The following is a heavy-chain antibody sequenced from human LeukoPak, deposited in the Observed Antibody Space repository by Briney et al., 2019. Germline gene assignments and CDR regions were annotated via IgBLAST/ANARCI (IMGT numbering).Heavy chain of an antibody. Sequence: SETLSLTCTDSSGSISSYYWSWIRQPAGKGLEWIGRIYPTGSPNYNPSLKSRLTMSVDTSKNQFSLRLSSVTAADTAVYYCARGVLQDNYYYYYYMDVWGKGTTVTISS. CDR3: ARGVLQDNYYYYYYMDV. J-gene: IGHJ6*03. V-gene: IGHV4-4*07. D-gene: IGHD3-10*01. CDR1: SGSISSYY. CDR2: IYPTGSP.